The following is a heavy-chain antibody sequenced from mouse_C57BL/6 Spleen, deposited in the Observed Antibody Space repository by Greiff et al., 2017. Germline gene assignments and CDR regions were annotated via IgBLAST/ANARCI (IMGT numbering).Heavy chain of an antibody. V-gene: IGHV1-15*01. CDR2: IDPETVGT. Sequence: QVHVKQSGAELVRPGASVTLSCKASGYTFTDYEMHWVKQTPVHGLEWIGAIDPETVGTAYNQKFKGKATLTVDKPSSTAYMQLSSLTSEDSAVYYCAREDYDGSSHEDYFDYWGQGTTLTVSS. CDR1: GYTFTDYE. D-gene: IGHD1-1*01. CDR3: AREDYDGSSHEDYFDY. J-gene: IGHJ2*01.